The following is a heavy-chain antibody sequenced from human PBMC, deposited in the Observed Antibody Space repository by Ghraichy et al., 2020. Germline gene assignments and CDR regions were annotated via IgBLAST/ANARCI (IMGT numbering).Heavy chain of an antibody. CDR1: GGSISSSSYY. V-gene: IGHV4-39*01. Sequence: SETLSLTCTVSGGSISSSSYYWGWIRQPPGKGLEWIGSIYYSGSTYYNPSLKSRVTISVDTSKNQFSLKLSSVTAADTAVYYCARRDSYGHYYYYGMDVWGQGTTVTVSS. D-gene: IGHD5-18*01. CDR3: ARRDSYGHYYYYGMDV. J-gene: IGHJ6*02. CDR2: IYYSGST.